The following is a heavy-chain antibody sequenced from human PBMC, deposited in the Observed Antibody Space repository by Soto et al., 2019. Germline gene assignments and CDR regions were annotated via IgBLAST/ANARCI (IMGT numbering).Heavy chain of an antibody. V-gene: IGHV3-48*01. Sequence: GGSLRLSCAASGFTFSSYSMNWVRQAPGKGLEWVSYISSSSSTIYYADSVKGRFTISRDNAKNSLYLQMNSLRAEDTAVYYCARCTSHDYGDYAAPDYGGYYYYMDVWGKGTTVTVSS. CDR1: GFTFSSYS. D-gene: IGHD4-17*01. J-gene: IGHJ6*03. CDR3: ARCTSHDYGDYAAPDYGGYYYYMDV. CDR2: ISSSSSTI.